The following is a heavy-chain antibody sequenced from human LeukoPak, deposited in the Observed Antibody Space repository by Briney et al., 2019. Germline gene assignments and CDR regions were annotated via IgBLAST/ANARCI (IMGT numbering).Heavy chain of an antibody. J-gene: IGHJ4*02. CDR2: INHSGST. CDR3: VRSPNLLFDY. CDR1: GGSFSGYY. V-gene: IGHV4-34*01. Sequence: PSETLSLTCAVYGGSFSGYYWSWIRQPPGKGLEWIGEINHSGSTNYNPSLKSRVTISVDTSKNQFSLKLSSVTAADTAVYYCVRSPNLLFDYWGQGTLVTVSS.